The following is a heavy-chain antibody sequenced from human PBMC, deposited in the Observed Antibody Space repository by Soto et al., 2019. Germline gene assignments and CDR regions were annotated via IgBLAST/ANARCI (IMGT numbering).Heavy chain of an antibody. D-gene: IGHD2-21*02. CDR2: IIPILGIA. V-gene: IGHV1-69*02. CDR3: ARDDGLAYCGGDCYS. Sequence: QVQLVQSGAEVKKPGSSVKVSCKASGGTFSRYTISWVRQAPGQGLEWMGRIIPILGIANYAQKFQGRVTITADKSTSTAYRELSSLRSEDTAVYYCARDDGLAYCGGDCYSWGQGTLVTVSS. J-gene: IGHJ4*02. CDR1: GGTFSRYT.